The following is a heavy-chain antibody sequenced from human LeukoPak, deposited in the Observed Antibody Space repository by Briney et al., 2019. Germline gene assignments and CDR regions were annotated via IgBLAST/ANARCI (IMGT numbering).Heavy chain of an antibody. D-gene: IGHD3-22*01. J-gene: IGHJ4*02. V-gene: IGHV1-46*01. Sequence: ASVKVSCKASGYTFTGYYMHWVRQAPGQGLEWMGIINPSGGSTSYAQKFQGRVTMTRDTSTSTVYMELSSLRSEDTAVYYCARDQEDYYDSSGYYPNFDYWGQGTLVTVSS. CDR3: ARDQEDYYDSSGYYPNFDY. CDR1: GYTFTGYY. CDR2: INPSGGST.